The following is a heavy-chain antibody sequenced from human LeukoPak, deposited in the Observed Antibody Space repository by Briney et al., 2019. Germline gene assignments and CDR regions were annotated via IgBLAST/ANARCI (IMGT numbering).Heavy chain of an antibody. CDR1: GYSINSGYY. J-gene: IGHJ5*02. CDR2: IDHSGST. V-gene: IGHV4-38-2*02. CDR3: ARFTPQGYGWGGYNRFDP. D-gene: IGHD3-16*01. Sequence: SETLSLTCTVSGYSINSGYYWGWIRQPPGKGLEWMGSIDHSGSTYYNPSLKSRVTISVDTSKSQFSLNLTSVTAADTAVYYCARFTPQGYGWGGYNRFDPWGQGTLVTVSS.